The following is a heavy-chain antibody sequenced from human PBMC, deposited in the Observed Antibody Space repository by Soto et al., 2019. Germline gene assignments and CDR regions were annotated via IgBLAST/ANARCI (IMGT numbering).Heavy chain of an antibody. CDR1: GYTFTSYA. V-gene: IGHV1-18*01. Sequence: QVQLVQSGAEVKKPGASVKVSCKASGYTFTSYAIRWVRQAPGQGLEWMGWISAYNGNTKYAQKLQGRVTMTTDKNTSTAYMELRSLRYDDTAVYYCARDQGGGITFEWGQGTLVTVS. CDR3: ARDQGGGITFE. CDR2: ISAYNGNT. D-gene: IGHD3-16*01. J-gene: IGHJ4*02.